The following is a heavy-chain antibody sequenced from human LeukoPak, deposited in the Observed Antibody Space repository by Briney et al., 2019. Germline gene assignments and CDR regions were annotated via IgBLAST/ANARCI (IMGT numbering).Heavy chain of an antibody. V-gene: IGHV3-73*01. CDR1: GFTFRGSA. J-gene: IGHJ4*02. Sequence: QAGGSLRLSCAASGFTFRGSAMHWVRQASGKGLEWVGRIRSKANSYATAYAAWVKGRFTISRDDSKNTAYLQMNSLKTEDTAVYYCTLVGATGYWGQGTLVTVSS. CDR3: TLVGATGY. D-gene: IGHD1-26*01. CDR2: IRSKANSYAT.